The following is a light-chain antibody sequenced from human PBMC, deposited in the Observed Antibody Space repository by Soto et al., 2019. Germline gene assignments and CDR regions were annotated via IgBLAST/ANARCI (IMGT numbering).Light chain of an antibody. J-gene: IGKJ2*01. CDR3: HQYDSSPPMYT. Sequence: EIVLTQSPVTLSLSPGDRATLSCRTSQSVTSRYLAWYQQRPGQAPRLLIYGASNRATGIPDRFSGSGSGTDFTLTISRLEPEDFAVYYCHQYDSSPPMYTFGKGTKLEIK. CDR1: QSVTSRY. CDR2: GAS. V-gene: IGKV3-20*01.